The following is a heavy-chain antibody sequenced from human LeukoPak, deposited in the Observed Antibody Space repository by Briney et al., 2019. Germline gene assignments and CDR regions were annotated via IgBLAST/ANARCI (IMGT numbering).Heavy chain of an antibody. CDR3: AKAVGYYDSSGYYWIDY. CDR1: GFTFSSYA. V-gene: IGHV3-30-3*01. CDR2: ISYDGSNK. Sequence: GGSLRLSCAASGFTFSSYAMHWVRQAPGKGLEWVAVISYDGSNKYYADSVKGRFTISRDNSKNTLYLQMNSLRTEDTAVYYCAKAVGYYDSSGYYWIDYWGQGTLVTASS. J-gene: IGHJ4*02. D-gene: IGHD3-22*01.